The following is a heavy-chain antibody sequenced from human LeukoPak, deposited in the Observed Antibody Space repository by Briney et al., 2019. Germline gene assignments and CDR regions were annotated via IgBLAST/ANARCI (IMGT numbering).Heavy chain of an antibody. V-gene: IGHV3-23*01. D-gene: IGHD6-19*01. CDR1: GFTFNNHP. CDR2: ISGSGGSI. J-gene: IGHJ4*02. CDR3: AKGSQWLVLSFFDS. Sequence: GGSLRLSCAASGFTFNNHPINWVRQAPGKGLEWVSVISGSGGSIHYADSVKGRFTISRDNSKNTLYLRMNSLRVEDTAIYYCAKGSQWLVLSFFDSWGLGTLVTVSS.